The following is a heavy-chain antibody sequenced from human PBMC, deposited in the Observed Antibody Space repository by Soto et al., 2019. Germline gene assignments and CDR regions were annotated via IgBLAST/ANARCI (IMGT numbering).Heavy chain of an antibody. CDR3: ARKGVYRSGPEHHYYRMDG. CDR1: SVSISSYY. J-gene: IGHJ6*01. D-gene: IGHD3-10*01. Sequence: SETLSPTCTAASVSISSYYWICIRQPPGKGLVWIVYIYYSGSTNHNHSLQSRVTISVDTAKNRFSPQLCSVTGPDTALYYCARKGVYRSGPEHHYYRMDGWGQGTTVTV. CDR2: IYYSGST. V-gene: IGHV4-59*01.